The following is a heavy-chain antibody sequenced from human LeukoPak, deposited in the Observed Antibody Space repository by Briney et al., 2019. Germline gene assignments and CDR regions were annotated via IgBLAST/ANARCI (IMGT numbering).Heavy chain of an antibody. CDR1: GFIFSNYA. D-gene: IGHD3-16*02. CDR2: IGGRDGGT. J-gene: IGHJ4*02. Sequence: GGSLRLSCAASGFIFSNYAMSWVRQAPGKGLEWVSAIGGRDGGTYYADSVKGRFTVSRDDPKNTLYLQMNSLKTEDTAVYYCTTEETGYIWGSYRLRTDYWGQGTLVTVSS. CDR3: TTEETGYIWGSYRLRTDY. V-gene: IGHV3-23*01.